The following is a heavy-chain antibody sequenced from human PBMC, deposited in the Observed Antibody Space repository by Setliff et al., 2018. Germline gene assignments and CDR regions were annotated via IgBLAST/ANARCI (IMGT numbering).Heavy chain of an antibody. CDR2: IDQFGSEK. CDR1: GFTFSSYW. J-gene: IGHJ4*02. V-gene: IGHV3-7*01. D-gene: IGHD6-6*01. CDR3: ARGSSSYDY. Sequence: GGSLRLSCVASGFTFSSYWMSWVRQAPGKGLEWVANIDQFGSEKYYVDSVKSRFTISRDNAKNSLYLQMNSLRAEDTAVYYCARGSSSYDYWGQGTLVTVSS.